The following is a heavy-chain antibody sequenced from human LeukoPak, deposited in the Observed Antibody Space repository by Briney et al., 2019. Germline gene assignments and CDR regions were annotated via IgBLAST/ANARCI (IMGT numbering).Heavy chain of an antibody. CDR1: GGSISTDY. D-gene: IGHD3-22*01. CDR2: IYYSGST. J-gene: IGHJ3*02. V-gene: IGHV4-59*12. CDR3: ARVDYYDSSGYPLGAFDI. Sequence: PSETLSLTCTVSGGSISTDYWSWIRQPPGKGLEWIGSIYYSGSTYYNPSLKSRVTISVDTSKNQFSLKLSSVTAADTAVYYCARVDYYDSSGYPLGAFDIWGQGTMVTVSS.